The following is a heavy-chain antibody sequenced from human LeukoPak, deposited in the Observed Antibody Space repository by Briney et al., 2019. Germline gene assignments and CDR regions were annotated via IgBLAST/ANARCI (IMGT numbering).Heavy chain of an antibody. CDR3: ARGRNIAAPGGGDLDY. D-gene: IGHD5-12*01. V-gene: IGHV1-69*05. J-gene: IGHJ4*02. CDR2: IIPIFGTT. Sequence: SVKVSCKASGASFSTYAVSWVRQVPGQGLEWMGRIIPIFGTTKYAQRFQGRVTITTDESTTTGYMELSSLESEDTAVYYCARGRNIAAPGGGDLDYWGQGTLVTVSS. CDR1: GASFSTYA.